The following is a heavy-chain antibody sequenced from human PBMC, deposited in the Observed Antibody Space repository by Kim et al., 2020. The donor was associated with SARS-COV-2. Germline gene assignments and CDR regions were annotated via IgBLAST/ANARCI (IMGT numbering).Heavy chain of an antibody. CDR2: IYYSGST. D-gene: IGHD2-8*01. CDR1: GGSISSGGYY. Sequence: SETLSHTCTVSGGSISSGGYYWSWIRQHPGKGLEWIGYIYYSGSTYYNPSLKSRVTISVDTSKNQFSLKLSSVTAADTAVYYCARVHSVSVWYFDLWGRGTLVTVSS. J-gene: IGHJ2*01. V-gene: IGHV4-31*03. CDR3: ARVHSVSVWYFDL.